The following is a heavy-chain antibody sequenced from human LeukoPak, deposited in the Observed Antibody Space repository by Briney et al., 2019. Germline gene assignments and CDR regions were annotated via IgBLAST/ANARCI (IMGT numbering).Heavy chain of an antibody. CDR1: GYTFTGYY. J-gene: IGHJ4*02. V-gene: IGHV1-2*06. D-gene: IGHD1-26*01. Sequence: ASVKVSCKASGYTFTGYYMHWVRQAPGQGLEGMGRINPNSGGTNYAQKFQGRVTMTRDTSISTAYMELSRLRSDDTAVYYCARSRIVGATSPGDYWGQGTLVTVSS. CDR3: ARSRIVGATSPGDY. CDR2: INPNSGGT.